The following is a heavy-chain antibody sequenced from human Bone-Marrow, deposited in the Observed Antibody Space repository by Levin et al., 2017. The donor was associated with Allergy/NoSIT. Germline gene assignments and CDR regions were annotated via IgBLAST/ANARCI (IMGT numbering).Heavy chain of an antibody. CDR3: AKLGGYSSSSTSERFDY. V-gene: IGHV3-23*01. J-gene: IGHJ4*02. CDR2: LSGSGGST. D-gene: IGHD6-6*01. Sequence: GGSLRLSCAASGFTFSSYAMSWVRQAPGKGLEWVSALSGSGGSTYYADSVKGRFTISRDNSKNTLYPQMNSLRAEDTAVYYCAKLGGYSSSSTSERFDYWGQGTLVTVSS. CDR1: GFTFSSYA.